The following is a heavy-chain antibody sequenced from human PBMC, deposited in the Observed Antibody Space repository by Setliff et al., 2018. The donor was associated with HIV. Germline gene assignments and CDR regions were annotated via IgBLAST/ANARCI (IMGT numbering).Heavy chain of an antibody. J-gene: IGHJ3*02. Sequence: GASVKVSCKASGGTFTSYVISWVRQAPGQGLEWMGGIIPILGIASYAQKFQGRVTFTADESTSTAYMELSSLSSEDTAVYYCARDQTGVAAAAFGGGSAWSDEGFDIWGQGTMVTVSS. CDR2: IIPILGIA. D-gene: IGHD6-13*01. CDR1: GGTFTSYV. CDR3: ARDQTGVAAAAFGGGSAWSDEGFDI. V-gene: IGHV1-69*10.